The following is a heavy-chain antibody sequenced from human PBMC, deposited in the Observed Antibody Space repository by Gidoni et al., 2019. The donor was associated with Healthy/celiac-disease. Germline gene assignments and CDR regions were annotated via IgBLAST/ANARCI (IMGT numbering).Heavy chain of an antibody. CDR1: GYSFTSYW. D-gene: IGHD2-21*02. CDR3: ARGMGKVGSVSGDPGDY. Sequence: EVQLVQSGAEVKKPGESLRISCKGSGYSFTSYWISWVRQMPGKGLEWMGRIDPRDSYTNYSPSFQGHVTISADKSISTAYLQWSSLKASDTAMYYCARGMGKVGSVSGDPGDYWGQGTLVTVSS. J-gene: IGHJ4*02. CDR2: IDPRDSYT. V-gene: IGHV5-10-1*01.